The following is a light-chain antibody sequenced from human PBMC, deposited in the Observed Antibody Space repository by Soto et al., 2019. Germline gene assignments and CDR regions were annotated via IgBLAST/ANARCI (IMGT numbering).Light chain of an antibody. CDR3: LKHYGNPQK. CDR1: QSFLYSSNNKNY. V-gene: IGKV4-1*01. CDR2: WAS. J-gene: IGKJ1*01. Sequence: DIVMTQSPDSVGVSLGERSTINCKSSQSFLYSSNNKNYLAWYQQKPGQPPKLLAYWASTRASGVPDRFSGSGSGTDFTLTISSLQAEDVAVYYCLKHYGNPQKFGQGTKVDIK.